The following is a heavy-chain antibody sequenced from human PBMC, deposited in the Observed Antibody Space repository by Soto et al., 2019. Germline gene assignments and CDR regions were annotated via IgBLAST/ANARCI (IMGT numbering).Heavy chain of an antibody. CDR3: PTGRIVVVGSRAYYGMDV. CDR1: GGTLSNSA. D-gene: IGHD3-22*01. V-gene: IGHV1-69*19. J-gene: IGHJ6*02. CDR2: IIPVFGIV. Sequence: QLQLAQSGADVKKAGSSVKVSCKASGGTLSNSAFSWVRQAPGQGREWMGGIIPVFGIVNYAQKFQDRVTITADESTSTAYMELRSLRSDDTAVYFCPTGRIVVVGSRAYYGMDVWGQGTTVTV.